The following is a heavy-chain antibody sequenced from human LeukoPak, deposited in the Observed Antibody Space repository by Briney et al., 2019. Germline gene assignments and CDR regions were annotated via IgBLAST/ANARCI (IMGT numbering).Heavy chain of an antibody. CDR3: ARDHTGYSYGTDAFDI. J-gene: IGHJ3*02. V-gene: IGHV3-33*08. D-gene: IGHD5-18*01. Sequence: GGSLRLSCAASGFTFSSPWMHWVRQAPGKGLEWVAVIWYDGSNKYYADSVKGRFTISRDNSKNTLYLQMNSLRAEDTAVYYCARDHTGYSYGTDAFDIWGQGTMVTVSS. CDR1: GFTFSSPW. CDR2: IWYDGSNK.